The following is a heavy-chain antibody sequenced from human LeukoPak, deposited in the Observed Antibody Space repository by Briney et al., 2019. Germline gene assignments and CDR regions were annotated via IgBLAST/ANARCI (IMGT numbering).Heavy chain of an antibody. J-gene: IGHJ1*01. D-gene: IGHD6-13*01. Sequence: SETLSLTCAVYGGSFSGYYWSWIRQPPGKGLEWIGEINHSGSTNYNTSLKSRVTISVDTSENQFSLKLSSVTAADTAVYYCARLAYSSRVLLYWGQGTLVTVSS. CDR1: GGSFSGYY. V-gene: IGHV4-34*01. CDR3: ARLAYSSRVLLY. CDR2: INHSGST.